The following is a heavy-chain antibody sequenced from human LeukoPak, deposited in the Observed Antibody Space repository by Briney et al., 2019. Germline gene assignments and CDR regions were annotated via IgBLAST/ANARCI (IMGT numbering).Heavy chain of an antibody. CDR2: ISPSGDRT. J-gene: IGHJ3*01. CDR1: GFTFTNHP. D-gene: IGHD3/OR15-3a*01. V-gene: IGHV3-64*02. CDR3: ARAFRPASDPHDFYDF. Sequence: GGSLRLSCAASGFTFTNHPMHWVRQASGKRLEYVSAISPSGDRTWYADSVKGRFTISRDNSKNTMYLQMGSLRPEDMGVYYCARAFRPASDPHDFYDFWGRGTTVTISS.